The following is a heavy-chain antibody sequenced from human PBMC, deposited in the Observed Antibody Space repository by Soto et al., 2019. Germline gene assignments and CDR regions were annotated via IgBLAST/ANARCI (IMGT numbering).Heavy chain of an antibody. V-gene: IGHV1-18*01. CDR3: ARKVAYGDYTYYYGMDV. D-gene: IGHD4-17*01. CDR1: GYTFTSYG. Sequence: GASVKVSCKASGYTFTSYGISWVRQAPGQGLEWMGWISAYNGNTNYAQKLQGRVTMTTDTSTSTAYMELRSLRSDDTAVYYCARKVAYGDYTYYYGMDVWGQGTTVTVSS. CDR2: ISAYNGNT. J-gene: IGHJ6*02.